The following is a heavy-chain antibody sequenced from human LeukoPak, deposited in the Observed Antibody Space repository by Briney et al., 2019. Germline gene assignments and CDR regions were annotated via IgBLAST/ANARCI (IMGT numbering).Heavy chain of an antibody. D-gene: IGHD5-12*01. Sequence: SETLSLTCAVYGGSFSGYYWSWIRQPPGKGLEWIGEINHSGSTNYNPSLKSRVTISVDTSKNQFSLKLSSVTAADTAVYYCARGRWLRLIDYCGQGTLVTVSS. J-gene: IGHJ4*02. V-gene: IGHV4-34*01. CDR2: INHSGST. CDR1: GGSFSGYY. CDR3: ARGRWLRLIDY.